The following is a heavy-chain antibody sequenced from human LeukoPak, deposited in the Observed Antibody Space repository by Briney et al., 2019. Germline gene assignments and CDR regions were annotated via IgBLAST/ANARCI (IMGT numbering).Heavy chain of an antibody. CDR3: ARLSPEGLKYGSGSYSSSSVQYFYYYYMDV. CDR2: IYPGDSDT. V-gene: IGHV5-51*01. D-gene: IGHD3-10*01. CDR1: GYSFTTYW. Sequence: GESLKISCKASGYSFTTYWIGWVRQMPGKGLEWMGIIYPGDSDTRYSPSFQGRVTISADKSISTAYLQWSSLKASDTAMYYCARLSPEGLKYGSGSYSSSSVQYFYYYYMDVWGKGTTVTISS. J-gene: IGHJ6*03.